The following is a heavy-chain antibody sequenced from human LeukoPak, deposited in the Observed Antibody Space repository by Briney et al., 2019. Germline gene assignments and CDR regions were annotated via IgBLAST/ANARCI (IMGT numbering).Heavy chain of an antibody. V-gene: IGHV1-69*05. D-gene: IGHD4-17*01. Sequence: ASVKVSCKASGGTFSSYAISWVRQAPGQGLEWMGGIIPIFGTANYAQKFQGRVTITTDESTSTAYMELSSLRSEDTAVYYCARSDDYGSPEYYFDYWGQGTLVTVSS. CDR2: IIPIFGTA. CDR1: GGTFSSYA. J-gene: IGHJ4*02. CDR3: ARSDDYGSPEYYFDY.